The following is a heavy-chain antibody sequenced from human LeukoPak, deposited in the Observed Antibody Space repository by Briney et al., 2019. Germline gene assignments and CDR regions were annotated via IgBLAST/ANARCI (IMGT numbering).Heavy chain of an antibody. V-gene: IGHV4-39*07. D-gene: IGHD3-22*01. CDR1: GGSISSSSYY. Sequence: SETLSLTCTVSGGSISSSSYYWGWIRQPPGKGLEWIGSIYYSGSTYYNPSLKSRVTISVDTSKNQFSLKLSSVTAADTAVYHCARVGGGSYDSSGYYFLAPYNWFDPWGQGTLVTVSS. CDR3: ARVGGGSYDSSGYYFLAPYNWFDP. J-gene: IGHJ5*02. CDR2: IYYSGST.